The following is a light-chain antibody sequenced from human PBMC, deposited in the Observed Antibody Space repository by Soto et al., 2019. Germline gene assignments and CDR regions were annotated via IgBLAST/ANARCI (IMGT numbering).Light chain of an antibody. Sequence: DIQMTQSPSSLSASVGDGVTITCRASQGISTSLNWYQQKPGKAPNLLIYGASNLQSGVPSRFSGSGSGTEFTLTIGGLQPQDFATYYCQQNHNSPPWTFGQGTKVELK. CDR2: GAS. CDR1: QGISTS. V-gene: IGKV1-39*01. CDR3: QQNHNSPPWT. J-gene: IGKJ1*01.